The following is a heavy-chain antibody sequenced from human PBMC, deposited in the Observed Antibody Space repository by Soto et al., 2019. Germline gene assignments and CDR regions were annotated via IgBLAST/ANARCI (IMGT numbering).Heavy chain of an antibody. D-gene: IGHD3-16*02. CDR3: ARSGGYDYVWGSYRRGAFDI. CDR2: IYYSGST. Sequence: QVQLQESGPGLVKPSQTLSLTCTVSGGSISSGGYYWSWIRQHPGKGLEGIGYIYYSGSTYYNPSLKSRVTISVDTSKNQFSLKLSSVTAADTAVYYCARSGGYDYVWGSYRRGAFDIWGQGTMVTVSS. V-gene: IGHV4-31*03. CDR1: GGSISSGGYY. J-gene: IGHJ3*02.